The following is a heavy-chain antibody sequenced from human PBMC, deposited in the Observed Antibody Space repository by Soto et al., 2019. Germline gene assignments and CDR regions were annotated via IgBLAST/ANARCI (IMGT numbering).Heavy chain of an antibody. Sequence: DVQLLESGGGLVQPGGSLTLSCAASGFIFSDYAMNWVRQAPGKGLEWVSSIGGGNTDRYYADSVKGRFIISKDNSKNTMYLQMNSLRDDETAVYYCAKDAVSYNGKWDWFDSWGQGTLVTVSS. CDR1: GFIFSDYA. CDR2: IGGGNTDR. V-gene: IGHV3-23*01. CDR3: AKDAVSYNGKWDWFDS. D-gene: IGHD1-26*01. J-gene: IGHJ5*01.